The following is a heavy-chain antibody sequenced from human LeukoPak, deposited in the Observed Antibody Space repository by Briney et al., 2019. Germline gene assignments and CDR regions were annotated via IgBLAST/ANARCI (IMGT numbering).Heavy chain of an antibody. D-gene: IGHD3-10*01. Sequence: GGSLRLSCAASGFTFSSYSMNWVRQAPGKGLEWVSSISSSSSYIYYADSVKGRLTISRDNAKNSLYLQMNSLRAEDTAVYYCASLLLWFGELSGAASDYWGQGTLVTVSS. V-gene: IGHV3-21*01. CDR2: ISSSSSYI. J-gene: IGHJ4*02. CDR3: ASLLLWFGELSGAASDY. CDR1: GFTFSSYS.